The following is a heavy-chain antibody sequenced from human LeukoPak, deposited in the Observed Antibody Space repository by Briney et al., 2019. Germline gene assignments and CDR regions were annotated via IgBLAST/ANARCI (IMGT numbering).Heavy chain of an antibody. Sequence: GSLGLSCAASGITLSNYATSWVRQAPGKGLEWVSSISHDGDTFYADSVKRRFSISRDTSKNILYLQMNSLRDEDTAIYYCAKEASRHFDFSLWGQGTLVTVSS. D-gene: IGHD3-3*01. J-gene: IGHJ4*02. CDR2: ISHDGDT. CDR1: GITLSNYA. CDR3: AKEASRHFDFSL. V-gene: IGHV3-23*01.